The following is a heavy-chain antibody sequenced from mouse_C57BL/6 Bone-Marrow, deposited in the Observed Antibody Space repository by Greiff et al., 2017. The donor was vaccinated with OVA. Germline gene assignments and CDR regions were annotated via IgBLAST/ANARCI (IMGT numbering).Heavy chain of an antibody. CDR1: GYTFPSYT. J-gene: IGHJ1*03. CDR3: AKDYGSSYRDFDV. Sequence: VQRVESGAELARPGASVKMSCKASGYTFPSYTMHWVKQRPGQGLEWIGYINPSSGYTTYNQKFKDKATLTADKSSRTAYMQLSSLTSEDTAIYYCAKDYGSSYRDFDVWGTGTTVTVSS. V-gene: IGHV1-4*01. CDR2: INPSSGYT. D-gene: IGHD1-1*01.